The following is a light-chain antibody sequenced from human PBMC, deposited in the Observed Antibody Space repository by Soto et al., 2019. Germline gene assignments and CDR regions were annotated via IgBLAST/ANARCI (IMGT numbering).Light chain of an antibody. Sequence: EIVLTQSPATLSLSPGERATLSCRASQSVSSYLAWYQQKPGQAPRLLIYDASNRATGIPARFSGSGSGTDFTLTISRLEPEDFAVYYCQQYGSSCTFGQGTRLEIK. V-gene: IGKV3-11*01. CDR3: QQYGSSCT. CDR2: DAS. CDR1: QSVSSY. J-gene: IGKJ5*01.